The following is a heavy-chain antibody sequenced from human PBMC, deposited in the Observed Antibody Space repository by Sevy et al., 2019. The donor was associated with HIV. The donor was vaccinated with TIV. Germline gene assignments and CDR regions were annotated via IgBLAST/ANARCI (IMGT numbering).Heavy chain of an antibody. V-gene: IGHV1-24*01. CDR1: GYTLTRLS. Sequence: ASVKVSCKASGYTLTRLSMHWVRQAPGKGLEWMGRFDPEDGETIYAQNFQGRVTLTEDTSRDTAYMELSSLRYEDTAVYYCATAREHYQDSSGYLDFWGQGTLVTVSS. CDR2: FDPEDGET. CDR3: ATAREHYQDSSGYLDF. J-gene: IGHJ4*02. D-gene: IGHD3-22*01.